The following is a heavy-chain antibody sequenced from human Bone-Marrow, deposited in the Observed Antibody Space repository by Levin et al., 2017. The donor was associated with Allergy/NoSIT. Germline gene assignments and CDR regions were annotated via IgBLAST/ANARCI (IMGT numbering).Heavy chain of an antibody. CDR3: AKDRSYTWSFDY. CDR1: GFTLSSNG. D-gene: IGHD2-15*01. J-gene: IGHJ4*02. Sequence: LSLTCAASGFTLSSNGMHWVRQAPGKGLEWVAVISSDGRNKYYADSVKGRFTVSRDTSKNTLFLQMNSLRAEDTAVYYCAKDRSYTWSFDYWGQGTLVTVSS. V-gene: IGHV3-30*18. CDR2: ISSDGRNK.